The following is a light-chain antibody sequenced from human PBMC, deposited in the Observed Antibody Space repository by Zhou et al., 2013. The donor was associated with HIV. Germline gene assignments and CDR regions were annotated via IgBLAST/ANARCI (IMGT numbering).Light chain of an antibody. CDR3: QQYSSYPWT. CDR2: AAS. V-gene: IGKV1-8*01. CDR1: QDIGNY. Sequence: IQMTQSPSSLSASLGATVTISCRASQDIGNYLAWYQQRPGKAPKVLIYAASTLQSGVPARFSGGGSGTDFTLTISCLQSEDFATYYCQQYSSYPWTFGQGTRVEI. J-gene: IGKJ1*01.